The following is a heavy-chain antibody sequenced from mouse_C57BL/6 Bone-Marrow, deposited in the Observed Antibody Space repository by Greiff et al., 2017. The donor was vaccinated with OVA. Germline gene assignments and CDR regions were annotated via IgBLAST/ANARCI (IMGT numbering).Heavy chain of an antibody. CDR1: GYTFTSYW. J-gene: IGHJ4*01. Sequence: VHVKQSGTVLARPGASVKMSCKTSGYTFTSYWMHWVKQRPGQGLEWIGAIYPGNSDTSYNQKFKGKAKLTAVTSASTAYMELSSLTNEDSAVYYCTRDYSSSYDYAMDYWGQGTSVTVSS. V-gene: IGHV1-5*01. CDR2: IYPGNSDT. CDR3: TRDYSSSYDYAMDY. D-gene: IGHD1-1*01.